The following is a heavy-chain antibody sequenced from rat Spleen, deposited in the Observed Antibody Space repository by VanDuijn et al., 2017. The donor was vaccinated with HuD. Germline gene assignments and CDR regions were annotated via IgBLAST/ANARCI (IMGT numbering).Heavy chain of an antibody. V-gene: IGHV3-3*01. D-gene: IGHD1-7*01. CDR3: ARYPHTTGILDY. CDR1: GYSITSSYR. Sequence: EVQLQESGPGLVKPSQSLSLTCSVTGYSITSSYRWNWIRKFPGNKLEWMGDINSAGSTNYNPSLKSRIPITRDTSKNQFFLQVNSVTTEDTATYYCARYPHTTGILDYWGQGVMVTVSS. CDR2: INSAGST. J-gene: IGHJ2*01.